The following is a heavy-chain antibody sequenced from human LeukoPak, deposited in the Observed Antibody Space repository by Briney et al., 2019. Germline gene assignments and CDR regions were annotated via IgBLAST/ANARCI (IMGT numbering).Heavy chain of an antibody. Sequence: SETLSLTCTVSGGSISSSSYYWGWIRQPPGKSLELIGTIYHSGSTYYSPSLKSRVTISVDTSNNQFSLKLSSVTAADTAVYYCVRVGTYCSGGGCYSVNWFDPWGQGTLVTVSS. CDR1: GGSISSSSYY. D-gene: IGHD2-15*01. CDR3: VRVGTYCSGGGCYSVNWFDP. CDR2: IYHSGST. J-gene: IGHJ5*02. V-gene: IGHV4-39*07.